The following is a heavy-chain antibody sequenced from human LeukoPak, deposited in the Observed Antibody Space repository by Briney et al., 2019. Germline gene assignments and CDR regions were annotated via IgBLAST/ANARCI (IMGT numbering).Heavy chain of an antibody. J-gene: IGHJ4*02. Sequence: GSAVTVSCKASGGTFSSYAFSLVRQAPGQGLGWMGGIIPIFGTGNYAQKFQGRVRITADESTSAAYMELSSLRSEDTAVYYCARGSVTGTTIDYWGQGTLVTVSS. CDR2: IIPIFGTG. V-gene: IGHV1-69*01. D-gene: IGHD1-20*01. CDR1: GGTFSSYA. CDR3: ARGSVTGTTIDY.